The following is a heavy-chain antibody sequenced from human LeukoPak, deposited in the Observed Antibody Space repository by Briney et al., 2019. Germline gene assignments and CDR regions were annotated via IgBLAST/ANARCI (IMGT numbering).Heavy chain of an antibody. CDR1: GFTFSSYA. CDR2: ISYDGSNK. Sequence: GRSLRLSCAASGFTFSSYAMHWVRQAPGKGLEWVAVISYDGSNKYYADSVKGRFTISRDNSKNTLHLQMNSLRAEDTAVYYCARDAFLCSGGSCYFYYYYYGMDVWGQGTTVTVSS. D-gene: IGHD2-15*01. CDR3: ARDAFLCSGGSCYFYYYYYGMDV. V-gene: IGHV3-30-3*01. J-gene: IGHJ6*02.